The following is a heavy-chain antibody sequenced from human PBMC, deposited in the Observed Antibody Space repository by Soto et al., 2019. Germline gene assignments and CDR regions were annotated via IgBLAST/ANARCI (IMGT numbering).Heavy chain of an antibody. CDR2: ITPYNGNA. CDR1: GYTFSNFG. Sequence: ASVKVSCKASGYTFSNFGINWVRQAPGQGLEWMGWITPYNGNANYAQKHQDRLTITTDASTNTAYLELRSLRSDDTAVYFCARARMYSGAYHDYWGQGTLVTVSS. D-gene: IGHD1-26*01. V-gene: IGHV1-18*04. CDR3: ARARMYSGAYHDY. J-gene: IGHJ4*02.